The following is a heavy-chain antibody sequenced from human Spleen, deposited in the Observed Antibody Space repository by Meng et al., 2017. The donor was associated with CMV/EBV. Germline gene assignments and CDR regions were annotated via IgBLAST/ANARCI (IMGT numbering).Heavy chain of an antibody. CDR3: ARDHLEVRGAAFDF. D-gene: IGHD3-10*01. Sequence: GESLKISCAASGFTFSSYAMHWVRQAPGKGLEWVAVISYDGSNKYYADSVKGRFTISRDNAKNSLHPQVNSLRAEDTAIYYCARDHLEVRGAAFDFWGQGTLVTVSS. CDR2: ISYDGSNK. V-gene: IGHV3-30-3*01. J-gene: IGHJ4*02. CDR1: GFTFSSYA.